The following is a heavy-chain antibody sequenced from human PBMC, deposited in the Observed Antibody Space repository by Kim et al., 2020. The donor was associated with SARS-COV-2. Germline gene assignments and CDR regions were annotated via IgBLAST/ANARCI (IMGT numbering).Heavy chain of an antibody. CDR3: AREEDSSGYYSVGNFDY. D-gene: IGHD3-22*01. Sequence: VKGRFTITIDNSKNALYLQMNSLRAEDTAVYYCAREEDSSGYYSVGNFDYWGQGTLVTVSS. V-gene: IGHV3-30*01. J-gene: IGHJ4*02.